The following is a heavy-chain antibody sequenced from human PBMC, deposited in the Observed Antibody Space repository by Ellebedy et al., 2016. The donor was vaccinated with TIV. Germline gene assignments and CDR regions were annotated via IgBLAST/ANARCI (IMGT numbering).Heavy chain of an antibody. CDR3: ARLATGYCSGGSCPLGDY. CDR1: GYSFTSYW. Sequence: GGSLRLSXKGSGYSFTSYWIAWVRQMPGKGLECMGIIYPGDSDTSYSPSFQGQVTISADKSISTAYLQWSSLKASDTAMYYCARLATGYCSGGSCPLGDYWGQGTLVTVSS. CDR2: IYPGDSDT. J-gene: IGHJ4*02. V-gene: IGHV5-51*01. D-gene: IGHD2-15*01.